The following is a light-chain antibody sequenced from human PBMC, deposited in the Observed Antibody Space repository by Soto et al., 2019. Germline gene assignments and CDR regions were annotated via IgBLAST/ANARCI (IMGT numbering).Light chain of an antibody. CDR1: SSDVGGYNY. V-gene: IGLV2-14*01. CDR2: EVS. CDR3: SSYTSSGTHYV. Sequence: QSVLTQPASVSGSPGQSITISCTGTSSDVGGYNYVSWYQQHPGKAPKLMIYEVSNRPSGVSDRFSGSKSGNMASLTISGLQAEDEADYYCSSYTSSGTHYVFGTGTKVTVL. J-gene: IGLJ1*01.